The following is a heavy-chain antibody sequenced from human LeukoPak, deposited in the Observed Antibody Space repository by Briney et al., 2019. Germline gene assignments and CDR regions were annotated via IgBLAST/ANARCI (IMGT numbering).Heavy chain of an antibody. CDR2: INSSGSTI. CDR3: ARVVRSSSWLPTEYFQH. Sequence: GGSLTLSCAASGFTFSDYYMSWIRQAPGKGLEWVSYINSSGSTIYYADSVKGRFTISRDNAQNSLYLQMNSLRAEDTAVYYCARVVRSSSWLPTEYFQHWGQGTLVTVSS. D-gene: IGHD6-13*01. J-gene: IGHJ1*01. CDR1: GFTFSDYY. V-gene: IGHV3-11*01.